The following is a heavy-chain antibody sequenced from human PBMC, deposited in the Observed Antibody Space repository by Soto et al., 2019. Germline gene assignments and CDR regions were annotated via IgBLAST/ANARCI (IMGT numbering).Heavy chain of an antibody. J-gene: IGHJ1*01. CDR1: GFTFSGYA. D-gene: IGHD4-17*01. CDR2: ISGSGGTT. V-gene: IGHV3-23*01. Sequence: EVQLLESGGGLVQPGGSLRLSCAASGFTFSGYAMSWVRQAPGRGLEWVSSISGSGGTTYYADSVKGRFTISRDNSKNTLYLQMNSLRDEDTAVYYCASRVTTSFQYWGQGTLVTVSS. CDR3: ASRVTTSFQY.